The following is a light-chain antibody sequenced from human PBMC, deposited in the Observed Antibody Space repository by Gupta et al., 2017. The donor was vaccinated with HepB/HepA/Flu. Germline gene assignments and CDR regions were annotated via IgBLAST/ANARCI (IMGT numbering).Light chain of an antibody. J-gene: IGKJ2*03. CDR3: QQYSSSPLS. V-gene: IGKV4-1*01. CDR1: QTVFSSENRNNF. Sequence: DSVMSQSPDSLPVSRGERATITCKSSQTVFSSENRNNFLAWYQQKPGQPPRLLIYWASTRDFGVTDRFSGSGSGTEFTLTISSLQAEDVAVYFCQQYSSSPLSFGQGTKVEIK. CDR2: WAS.